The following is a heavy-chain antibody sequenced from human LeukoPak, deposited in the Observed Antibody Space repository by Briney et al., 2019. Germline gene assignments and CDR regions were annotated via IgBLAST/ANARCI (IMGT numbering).Heavy chain of an antibody. CDR1: GFTVTNNY. CDR3: ARDDIVVVPAAMGYYFDY. CDR2: VYTADIT. J-gene: IGHJ4*02. D-gene: IGHD2-2*01. Sequence: PGGSLRLSCAASGFTVTNNYMSWVRQAPGKGLEWVSLVYTADITYYADSVKGRFTISRDNSENTLLLHLKSLRAEDTAVYYCARDDIVVVPAAMGYYFDYWGQGTLVTVSS. V-gene: IGHV3-66*01.